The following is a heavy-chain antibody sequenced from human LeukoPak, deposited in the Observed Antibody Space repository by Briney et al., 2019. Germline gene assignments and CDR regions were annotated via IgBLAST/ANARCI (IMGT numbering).Heavy chain of an antibody. V-gene: IGHV4-31*03. D-gene: IGHD3-22*01. CDR2: IYYSGST. CDR1: GGSISSGGYY. J-gene: IGHJ4*02. CDR3: AREIVVVIGYFDY. Sequence: SQTLSLTCTVSGGSISSGGYYWSWIRQHPGKGLEWIGYIYYSGSTYYNPSLKSRVTISVDTSKNQFSLKLSSVTAADTAVYYCAREIVVVIGYFDYWGQGTLVTVSS.